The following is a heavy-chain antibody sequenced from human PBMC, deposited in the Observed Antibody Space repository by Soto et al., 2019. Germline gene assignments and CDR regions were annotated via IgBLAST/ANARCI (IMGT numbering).Heavy chain of an antibody. CDR2: IIPIFGTA. CDR3: ARDIGAAASEYFQH. D-gene: IGHD6-25*01. J-gene: IGHJ1*01. V-gene: IGHV1-69*13. Sequence: SVKVSCKASGGTFSSYAISWVRQAPGQGLEWMGGIIPIFGTANYAQKFQGRVTITADESTSTAYMELSSLRSEDTAVYYCARDIGAAASEYFQHWGQGTLVTVSS. CDR1: GGTFSSYA.